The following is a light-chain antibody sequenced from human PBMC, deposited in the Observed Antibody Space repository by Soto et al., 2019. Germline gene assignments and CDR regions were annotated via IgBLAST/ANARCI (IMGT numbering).Light chain of an antibody. Sequence: DIQMTQSPSTLFVSLGDRVTITCRASQSISSWLAWYQQKPGKAPKLLIYKASSLESGVPSRFSGSGSGTEFTLTISSLQPDDFATYYCQQYNSYWTFGQGTKVEIK. CDR3: QQYNSYWT. J-gene: IGKJ1*01. CDR2: KAS. CDR1: QSISSW. V-gene: IGKV1-5*03.